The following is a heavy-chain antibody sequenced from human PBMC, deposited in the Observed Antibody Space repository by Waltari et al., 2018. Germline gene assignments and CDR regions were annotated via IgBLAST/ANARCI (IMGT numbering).Heavy chain of an antibody. Sequence: QLQLQESGPGLVKPSETLSLTCTVSGGSISSRSYYWGWIRHPPGKGLAWIGSIYYSGSTYYNPSLKSRVTISVDTSKNQFSLKLSSVTAADTAVYYCARHMPPNSIVVVPAARAFDIWGQGTMVTVSS. CDR1: GGSISSRSYY. CDR3: ARHMPPNSIVVVPAARAFDI. D-gene: IGHD2-2*01. V-gene: IGHV4-39*01. J-gene: IGHJ3*02. CDR2: IYYSGST.